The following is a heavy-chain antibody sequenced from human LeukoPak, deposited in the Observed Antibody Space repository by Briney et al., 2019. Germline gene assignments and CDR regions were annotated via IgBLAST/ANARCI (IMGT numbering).Heavy chain of an antibody. D-gene: IGHD6-19*01. Sequence: GGSLRLSCAASGFTFSSYSMNWVRQAPGKGLEWVSSISSSSSYIYYADSVKGRFTISRDNAKNSLYLQMNSLRAEDTAVYYCARDGTGSGWYDAYFDYWGQGTLVTVSS. V-gene: IGHV3-21*01. CDR1: GFTFSSYS. CDR3: ARDGTGSGWYDAYFDY. CDR2: ISSSSSYI. J-gene: IGHJ4*02.